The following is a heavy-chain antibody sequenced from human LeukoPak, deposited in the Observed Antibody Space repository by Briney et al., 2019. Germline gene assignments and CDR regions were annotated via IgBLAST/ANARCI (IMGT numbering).Heavy chain of an antibody. V-gene: IGHV3-66*01. D-gene: IGHD3-22*01. Sequence: PGGSLRLSCAASGFTVSRNYMTWVRQAPGKGLEWVSVIYSDGDAYYVDSVKGRFTISRDNSKNTLYLQMNSLRAEDTAVYYCARGVNYDSSGYAHAFDIWGQGTMVTVSS. CDR2: IYSDGDA. CDR3: ARGVNYDSSGYAHAFDI. CDR1: GFTVSRNY. J-gene: IGHJ3*02.